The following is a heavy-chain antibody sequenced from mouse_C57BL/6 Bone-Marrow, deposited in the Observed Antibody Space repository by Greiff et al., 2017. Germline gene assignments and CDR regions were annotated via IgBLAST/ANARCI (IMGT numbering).Heavy chain of an antibody. D-gene: IGHD1-1*01. V-gene: IGHV14-2*01. CDR2: IDPEDGET. J-gene: IGHJ4*01. CDR1: GFNIKDYY. Sequence: EVKLMESGAELVKPGASVKLSCTASGFNIKDYYMHWVKQRTEQGLEWIGRIDPEDGETKYAPKFQGKATITADTSSNTAYLQLSSLPSEDTAVDYGARDGSSDHYAMDYWGQGTSVTVSS. CDR3: ARDGSSDHYAMDY.